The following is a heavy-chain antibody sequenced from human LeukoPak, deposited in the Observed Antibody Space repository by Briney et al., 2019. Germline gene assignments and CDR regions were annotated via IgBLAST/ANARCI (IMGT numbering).Heavy chain of an antibody. V-gene: IGHV3-21*04. D-gene: IGHD5-18*01. CDR3: ASMVSSSYAYYYMDV. CDR2: ISSSSSYI. Sequence: GGSLRLSCAASGFTFSNYAMSWVRQAPGKGLEWVSSISSSSSYIYYADSVKGRFTISRDNAKNSLYLQMNSLRAEDTAVYYCASMVSSSYAYYYMDVWGKGTTVTISS. J-gene: IGHJ6*03. CDR1: GFTFSNYA.